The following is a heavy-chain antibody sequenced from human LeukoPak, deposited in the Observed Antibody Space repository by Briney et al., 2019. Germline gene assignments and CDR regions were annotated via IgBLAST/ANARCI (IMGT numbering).Heavy chain of an antibody. D-gene: IGHD6-19*01. CDR3: ARLKTSGSDWSGFDY. CDR2: IIPVFGAA. CDR1: GGTFSSYA. Sequence: GASVKVSCKASGGTFSSYAISWVRQAPGQGLEWMGGIIPVFGAAKYAQKFQGRLTITADESAGTAIMELGSLRSDDTAMYYCARLKTSGSDWSGFDYWGQGTLVTISS. V-gene: IGHV1-69*13. J-gene: IGHJ4*02.